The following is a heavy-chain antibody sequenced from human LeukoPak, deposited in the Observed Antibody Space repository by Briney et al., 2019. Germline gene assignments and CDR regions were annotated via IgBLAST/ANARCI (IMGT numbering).Heavy chain of an antibody. CDR1: GFTFSSYG. CDR2: IWYDGSNK. D-gene: IGHD3-22*01. Sequence: QPGRSLRLSCAASGFTFSSYGMHWVRQAPGKGLEWVAVIWYDGSNKYYADSVKGRFTISRDNSKNTLYLQMNSLRAEDTAVYYCAKSTLNYYDSSGHAAFDIWGQGTMVAVSS. CDR3: AKSTLNYYDSSGHAAFDI. J-gene: IGHJ3*02. V-gene: IGHV3-33*06.